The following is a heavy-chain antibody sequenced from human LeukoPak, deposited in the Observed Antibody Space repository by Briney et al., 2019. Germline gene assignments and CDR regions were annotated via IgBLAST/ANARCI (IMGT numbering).Heavy chain of an antibody. CDR2: IDHSGST. D-gene: IGHD1-1*01. Sequence: PSETLSLTCAVYGGSFSGYYWSWIRQPPRKGLEWIGEIDHSGSTNYNPSLKSRVTISVDTSKNQFSLKLSSVTAADTAVYYCASQVRLERRYYYYSMDVWGKGTTVTVSS. CDR3: ASQVRLERRYYYYSMDV. CDR1: GGSFSGYY. V-gene: IGHV4-34*01. J-gene: IGHJ6*03.